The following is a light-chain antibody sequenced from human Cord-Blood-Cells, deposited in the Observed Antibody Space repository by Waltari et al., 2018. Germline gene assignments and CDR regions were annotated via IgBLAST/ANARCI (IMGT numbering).Light chain of an antibody. CDR3: QQYGSSPRT. J-gene: IGKJ2*01. V-gene: IGKV3-20*01. Sequence: EIVFTQSPGTLSLSPGERATLSCRASQSVGSSYLAWYQQKPGPAPRLLIYGASSRATGIPDRFSGSGSGTDFTLTISRLEPEDFAVYYCQQYGSSPRTFGQGTKLEIK. CDR2: GAS. CDR1: QSVGSSY.